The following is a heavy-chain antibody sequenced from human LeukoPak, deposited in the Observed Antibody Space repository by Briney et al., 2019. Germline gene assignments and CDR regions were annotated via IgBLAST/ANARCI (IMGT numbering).Heavy chain of an antibody. CDR1: GGSISSSSYY. CDR2: IYYSGST. J-gene: IGHJ6*02. Sequence: SETLSLTCTVSGGSISSSSYYRGWIRQPPGKGLEWIGSIYYSGSTYYNPSLKSRVTISVDRSKNQFSLKLSSVTAADTAVYYCARVPYRICSSTSCYGMDVWGQGTTVTVSS. V-gene: IGHV4-39*07. CDR3: ARVPYRICSSTSCYGMDV. D-gene: IGHD2-2*01.